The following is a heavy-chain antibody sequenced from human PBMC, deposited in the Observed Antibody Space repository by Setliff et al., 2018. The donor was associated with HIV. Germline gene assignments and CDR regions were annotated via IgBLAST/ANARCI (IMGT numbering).Heavy chain of an antibody. Sequence: ASVKVSCKASGYTFNSYGISWVRQAPGQGLEWMGWNSPYNGNTKFGQKLQGRVTMATDTSTSTGYMELRSLRSDDTAMYYCARGGSLFTMTTHPFDIWGQGTMVTVSS. D-gene: IGHD3-22*01. CDR1: GYTFNSYG. V-gene: IGHV1-18*01. J-gene: IGHJ3*02. CDR3: ARGGSLFTMTTHPFDI. CDR2: NSPYNGNT.